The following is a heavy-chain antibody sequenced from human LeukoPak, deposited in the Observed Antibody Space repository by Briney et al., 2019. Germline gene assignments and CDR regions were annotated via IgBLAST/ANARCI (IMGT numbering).Heavy chain of an antibody. V-gene: IGHV3-48*03. J-gene: IGHJ4*02. D-gene: IGHD6-19*01. Sequence: GGSLRLSCAASGFNFRSYEMNWVRQAPGKGLEWVSYISNTDETRTYADSVKGRFTISRDNAKNPLHLEMNSLRAEDTAVYYCAREIVSAVAGNFDYWGQGTLVTVSS. CDR1: GFNFRSYE. CDR3: AREIVSAVAGNFDY. CDR2: ISNTDETR.